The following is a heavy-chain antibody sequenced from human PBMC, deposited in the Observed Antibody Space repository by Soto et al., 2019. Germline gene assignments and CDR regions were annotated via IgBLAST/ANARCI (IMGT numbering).Heavy chain of an antibody. J-gene: IGHJ6*02. D-gene: IGHD2-2*02. Sequence: GESLKISCKGSGYSFTSYWIGWVRQMPGKGLEWMGIIYPGDSDTRYSPSFQGQVTISADKSISTAYLQWSSLKASDTAMYYCARALGYCSSTSCYRRYYYYYGMDVWGQGTTVTV. CDR3: ARALGYCSSTSCYRRYYYYYGMDV. V-gene: IGHV5-51*01. CDR2: IYPGDSDT. CDR1: GYSFTSYW.